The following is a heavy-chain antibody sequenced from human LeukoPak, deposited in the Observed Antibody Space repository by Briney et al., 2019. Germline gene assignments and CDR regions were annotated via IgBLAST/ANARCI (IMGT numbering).Heavy chain of an antibody. CDR1: GFTFTSYS. Sequence: GGSLRLSCAASGFTFTSYSMNWVRQAPGKGLEWVSTISGGGGSTYYADSVKGRFTISRDNSKNTLYLQVNSLRAEDTAVYYCAKGGKWDVTPFDYWGRGTLVTVSS. V-gene: IGHV3-23*01. CDR2: ISGGGGST. D-gene: IGHD1-26*01. J-gene: IGHJ4*02. CDR3: AKGGKWDVTPFDY.